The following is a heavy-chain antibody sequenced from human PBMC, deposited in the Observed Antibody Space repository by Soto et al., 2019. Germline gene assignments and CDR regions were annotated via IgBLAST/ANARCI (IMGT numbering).Heavy chain of an antibody. V-gene: IGHV4-59*12. D-gene: IGHD3-3*01. CDR3: ARGNTIFGVVITPVYYYYMDV. J-gene: IGHJ6*03. CDR1: GGSISSDY. CDR2: IYYSGST. Sequence: TETLSLTCTASGGSISSDYWSWIRQPPGKGLEWIGNIYYSGSTNYNPSLKSRVTISVDTSKNQFSLKLSCVTGADTVVYYCARGNTIFGVVITPVYYYYMDVWGKGTTVNVSS.